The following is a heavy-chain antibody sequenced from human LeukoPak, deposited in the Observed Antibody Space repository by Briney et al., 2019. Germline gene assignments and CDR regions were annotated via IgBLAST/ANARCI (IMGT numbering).Heavy chain of an antibody. CDR2: MNPNSGNT. CDR3: ARGAGTTGYYYYYYMDV. CDR1: GYTFTSYD. J-gene: IGHJ6*03. Sequence: ASVKVSCKASGYTFTSYDINWVREATGQGREWMGWMNPNSGNTGYAQKFQGRVTMTRNTSISTAYMELSSLRSEDTAVYYCARGAGTTGYYYYYYMDVWGKGTTVTVSS. D-gene: IGHD1-14*01. V-gene: IGHV1-8*01.